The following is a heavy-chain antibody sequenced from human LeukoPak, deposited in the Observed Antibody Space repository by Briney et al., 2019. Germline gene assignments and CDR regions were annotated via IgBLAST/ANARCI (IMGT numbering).Heavy chain of an antibody. CDR2: ISSSSSYI. V-gene: IGHV3-21*01. CDR1: GFTFSSYA. D-gene: IGHD3-3*01. CDR3: ARDLRTIFGVVSPFDY. Sequence: PGGSLRLSCAASGFTFSSYAMSWVRQAPGKGLEWVSSISSSSSYIYYADSVKGRFTISRDNAKNSLYLQMNSLRAEDTAVYYCARDLRTIFGVVSPFDYWGQGTLVTVSS. J-gene: IGHJ4*02.